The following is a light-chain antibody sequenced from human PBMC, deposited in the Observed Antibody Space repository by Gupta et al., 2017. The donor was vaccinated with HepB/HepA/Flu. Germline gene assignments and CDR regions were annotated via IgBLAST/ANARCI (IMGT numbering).Light chain of an antibody. CDR3: ASWDDSLNGYV. V-gene: IGLV1-44*01. Sequence: QALLTQPPSASGTPGQRATISCSGRRSSIGSNTVNWYQQVPGTAPKLLMHNNNQRPSGVPDRFSVSKSGTSASLAISGLQSEDETDYYCASWDDSLNGYVFGTGTKVTVL. CDR1: RSSIGSNT. J-gene: IGLJ1*01. CDR2: NNN.